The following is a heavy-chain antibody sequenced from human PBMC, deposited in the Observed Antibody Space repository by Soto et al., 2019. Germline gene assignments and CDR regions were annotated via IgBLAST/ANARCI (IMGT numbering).Heavy chain of an antibody. J-gene: IGHJ4*02. D-gene: IGHD3-3*01. CDR3: ATASGNYDFWSGLPFDY. CDR2: INHSGST. V-gene: IGHV4-34*01. Sequence: SETLSLTCAVYGGSFSGYYWSWIRQPPGKGLEWIGEINHSGSTNYNPSLKSRVTISVDTSKNQFSLKLSSVTAADTAVYYCATASGNYDFWSGLPFDYWGQGTLVTVSS. CDR1: GGSFSGYY.